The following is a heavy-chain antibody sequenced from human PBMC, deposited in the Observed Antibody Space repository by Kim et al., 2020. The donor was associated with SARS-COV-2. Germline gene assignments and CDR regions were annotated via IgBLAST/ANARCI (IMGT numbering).Heavy chain of an antibody. CDR3: ARSYWTMIRGIAKYYFDY. CDR1: GYIFTDSY. V-gene: IGHV1-2*06. J-gene: IGHJ4*01. CDR2: MNPNNGGT. Sequence: ASVKVSCKASGYIFTDSYIHWVRQAPGQGLELMGRMNPNNGGTGYAQKFLGRVTMTRDTSITTAYMELSSLRSDDTAVYYCARSYWTMIRGIAKYYFDYW. D-gene: IGHD3-10*01.